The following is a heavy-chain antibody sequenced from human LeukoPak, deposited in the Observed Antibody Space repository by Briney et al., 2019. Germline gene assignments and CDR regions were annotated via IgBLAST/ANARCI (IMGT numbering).Heavy chain of an antibody. Sequence: GGSLRLSCAASGIIFSDYYMSWIRQAPGKGLEWISYVSDSGSTKYYADSVKGRFTISRDNAKNSLFLQMDSLRVEDTAIYYCEREMGSTWNAPIDYWGQGILVTVSS. D-gene: IGHD6-13*01. CDR1: GIIFSDYY. CDR3: EREMGSTWNAPIDY. J-gene: IGHJ4*02. CDR2: VSDSGSTK. V-gene: IGHV3-11*01.